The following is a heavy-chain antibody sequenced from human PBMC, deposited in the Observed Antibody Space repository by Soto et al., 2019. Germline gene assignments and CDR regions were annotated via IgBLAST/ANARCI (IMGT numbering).Heavy chain of an antibody. CDR1: GYTFTSYY. D-gene: IGHD1-26*01. CDR2: INPSGGST. Sequence: GASVKVSCKASGYTFTSYYMHWVRQAPGQGLEWMGIINPSGGSTSYAQKFQGRVTMTRDTSTSTVYMELSSLRSEDTAVYYCARDNSGSYFRYYYYGMEVWGQGTTVTVSS. V-gene: IGHV1-46*01. CDR3: ARDNSGSYFRYYYYGMEV. J-gene: IGHJ6*02.